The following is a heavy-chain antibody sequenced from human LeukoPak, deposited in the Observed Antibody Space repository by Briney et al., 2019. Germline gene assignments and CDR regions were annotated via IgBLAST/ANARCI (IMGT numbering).Heavy chain of an antibody. D-gene: IGHD3-16*01. J-gene: IGHJ4*02. CDR1: GDSISSSSYY. V-gene: IGHV4-39*01. Sequence: SETLSLTCTVSGDSISSSSYYWGWIRQPPGKGLEWIASIYSSVTYYNPSLKSRVAISVDTSKNQFSLNLSSVTAADTAVYYCASRPFLWGFAYWGQGTLVTVSS. CDR2: IYSSVT. CDR3: ASRPFLWGFAY.